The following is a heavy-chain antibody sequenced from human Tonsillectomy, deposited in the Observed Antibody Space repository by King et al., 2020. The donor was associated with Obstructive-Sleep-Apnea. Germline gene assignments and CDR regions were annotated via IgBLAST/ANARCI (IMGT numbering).Heavy chain of an antibody. CDR3: TRDGQYYYDSSGYFPYFDY. J-gene: IGHJ4*02. D-gene: IGHD3-22*01. CDR1: GFTFGDYA. CDR2: IRSKAYGGTT. Sequence: VQLVESGGGLVQPGRSLRLSCTASGFTFGDYAMSWFRQAPGKGRDGVGFIRSKAYGGTTEYAASVKGRFTISRDDSKSIAYLQMNSLKTEDTAVYYCTRDGQYYYDSSGYFPYFDYWGQGTLVTVSS. V-gene: IGHV3-49*03.